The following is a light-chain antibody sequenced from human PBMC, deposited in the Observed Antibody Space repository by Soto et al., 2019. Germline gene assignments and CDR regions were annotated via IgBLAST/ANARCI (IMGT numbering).Light chain of an antibody. CDR1: TNDIGNYNS. CDR2: DVN. J-gene: IGLJ2*01. V-gene: IGLV2-14*01. CDR3: TSYTTTTTVL. Sequence: QSVLTQPASVSGSPGQSITISCTGTTNDIGNYNSVSWYQHHPGRAPKLMIYDVNDRPSGVSDRFSGSKSDNTAYLTISGLQTEDEADYYCTSYTTTTTVLFGGGTKVTVL.